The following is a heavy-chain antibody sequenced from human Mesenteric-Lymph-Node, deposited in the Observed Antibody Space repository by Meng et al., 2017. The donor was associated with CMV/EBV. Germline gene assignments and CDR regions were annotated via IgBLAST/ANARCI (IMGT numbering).Heavy chain of an antibody. V-gene: IGHV4-39*01. D-gene: IGHD3-22*01. Sequence: QLQLPESGPGLVNPSETLSLSCIVSGDSISNSTYYWTWIRQPPGKGLEWIGSVHHSGTTYYNPSLKGRLTISVDTSANLFSLRLTTVTAADTATYYCARRGNYDSDYSEYWGQGTLVTVSS. CDR3: ARRGNYDSDYSEY. CDR2: VHHSGTT. J-gene: IGHJ4*02. CDR1: GDSISNSTYY.